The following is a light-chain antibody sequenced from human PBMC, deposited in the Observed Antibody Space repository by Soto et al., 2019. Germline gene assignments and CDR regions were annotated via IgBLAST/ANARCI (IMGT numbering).Light chain of an antibody. Sequence: ENVLTQSPGTLSLSPGERATLSCRASQSISSSYLAWYQQKPGQTPRLLIYHASSRATGIPDRFSGSGSGTDFTLTISRLEPEDFAVYYCQQDGDSLLTFGGGTKVEIK. CDR2: HAS. V-gene: IGKV3-20*01. J-gene: IGKJ4*01. CDR3: QQDGDSLLT. CDR1: QSISSSY.